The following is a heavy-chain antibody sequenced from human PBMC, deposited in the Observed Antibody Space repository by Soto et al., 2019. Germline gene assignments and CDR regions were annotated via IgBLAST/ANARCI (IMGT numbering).Heavy chain of an antibody. J-gene: IGHJ3*02. CDR1: GFTFSNYV. CDR3: AKDASYYDFWSAYYLGAFDI. Sequence: PGGSLRLSCAASGFTFSNYVMSWVRQAPGKGLEWVSVISGSGGSTFYADSVKGRFTISRDNSQNTLHLQMNSLRTEDTAVYFCAKDASYYDFWSAYYLGAFDIWGQGTMVTV. D-gene: IGHD3-3*01. V-gene: IGHV3-23*01. CDR2: ISGSGGST.